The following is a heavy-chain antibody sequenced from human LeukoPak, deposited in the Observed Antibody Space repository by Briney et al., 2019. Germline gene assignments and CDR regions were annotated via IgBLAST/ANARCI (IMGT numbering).Heavy chain of an antibody. CDR3: ARDHMFWGTRRWLQFCPDY. CDR1: GFTFSSYS. D-gene: IGHD5-24*01. Sequence: KPGGSLRLSCAASGFTFSSYSMNWVRQAPGKGLEWVSSISSSSSYIYYADSVKGRFTIFRDNAKNSLYLQMNSLRAEDTAVYYCARDHMFWGTRRWLQFCPDYWGQGTLVTVSS. CDR2: ISSSSSYI. J-gene: IGHJ4*02. V-gene: IGHV3-21*01.